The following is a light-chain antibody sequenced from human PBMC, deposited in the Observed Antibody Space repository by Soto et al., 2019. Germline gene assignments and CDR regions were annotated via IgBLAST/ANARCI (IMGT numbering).Light chain of an antibody. J-gene: IGKJ2*01. CDR2: WAS. CDR1: QSVLYSSNNKNY. CDR3: QQYYTSPYT. V-gene: IGKV4-1*01. Sequence: DIVMTQSPDSLAVSLGERATINCKSSQSVLYSSNNKNYLAWYQQKPGQPPKLLIYWASTRESGVPDRFGGSGSGTDFTLTISSLQVEDVAVYYCQQYYTSPYTFGQGTKLEIQ.